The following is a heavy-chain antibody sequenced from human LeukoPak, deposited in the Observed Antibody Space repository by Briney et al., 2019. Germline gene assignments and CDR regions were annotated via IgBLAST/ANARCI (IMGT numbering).Heavy chain of an antibody. CDR3: ASVFSYGSGSYFDYYYYMDV. V-gene: IGHV1-2*02. CDR2: INPNSDGT. J-gene: IGHJ6*03. Sequence: ASVKVSCKASGYTFTGYYMHWVRQAPGQGLEWMGWINPNSDGTNYAQKFQGRVTMTRDTSISTAYMELSRLRSDDTAVYYCASVFSYGSGSYFDYYYYMDVWGKGTTVTVSS. CDR1: GYTFTGYY. D-gene: IGHD3-10*01.